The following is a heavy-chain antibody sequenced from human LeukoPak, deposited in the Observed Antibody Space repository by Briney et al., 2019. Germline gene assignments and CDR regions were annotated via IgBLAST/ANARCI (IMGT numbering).Heavy chain of an antibody. V-gene: IGHV4-38-2*01. CDR1: GYSISSGYY. CDR3: ARRILYCSSTSCYLWDY. Sequence: SETLSLTCAVSGYSISSGYYWGWIRQPAGKGLEWIGSIYDSGSTYYNPSVKRRVTISVDTSKNQFSLKLSSVTAADTAVYYCARRILYCSSTSCYLWDYWGQGTLVTVSS. D-gene: IGHD2-2*01. J-gene: IGHJ4*02. CDR2: IYDSGST.